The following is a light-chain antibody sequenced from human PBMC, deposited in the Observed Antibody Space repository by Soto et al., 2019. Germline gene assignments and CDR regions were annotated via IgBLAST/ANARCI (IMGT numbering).Light chain of an antibody. Sequence: AIQLTQSPPSLSASVGDRVTITCRASQGISSAVAWYQQKPGKAPKVLMYGASSMESGVPSRFSGSGSGTDFTLTISSLQPEDFATYYCQQFNSEPFTFGPGTKVDIK. V-gene: IGKV1-13*02. CDR2: GAS. CDR1: QGISSA. CDR3: QQFNSEPFT. J-gene: IGKJ3*01.